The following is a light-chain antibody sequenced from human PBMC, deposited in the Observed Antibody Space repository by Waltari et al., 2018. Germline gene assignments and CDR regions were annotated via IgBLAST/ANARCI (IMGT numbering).Light chain of an antibody. Sequence: EIQMTQSPSCLSAAVGDRGTITCRASQSISDYLNLYQHKPGKAPRLLIYSASTLQSGVPSRFSGSGSWTDFTLIISSLQPEDFATYYCEQSNSFPFTFGPGTKVDVK. CDR3: EQSNSFPFT. J-gene: IGKJ3*01. CDR1: QSISDY. CDR2: SAS. V-gene: IGKV1-39*01.